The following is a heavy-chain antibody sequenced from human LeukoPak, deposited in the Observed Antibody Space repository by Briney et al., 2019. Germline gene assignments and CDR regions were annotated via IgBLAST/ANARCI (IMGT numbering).Heavy chain of an antibody. CDR3: AKDIVPAALNDAFDI. CDR2: ISGSGGST. D-gene: IGHD2-2*01. Sequence: QPGGSLRLSCAASGFDFSNYGIHWVRQAPGKGLEWVSAISGSGGSTYYADSVKGRFTISRDNSKNTLYLQMNSLRAEDTAVYYCAKDIVPAALNDAFDIWGQGTMVTVSS. J-gene: IGHJ3*02. V-gene: IGHV3-23*01. CDR1: GFDFSNYG.